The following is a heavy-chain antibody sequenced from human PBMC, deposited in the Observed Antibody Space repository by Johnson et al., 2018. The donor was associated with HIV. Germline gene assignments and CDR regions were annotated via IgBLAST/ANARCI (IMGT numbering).Heavy chain of an antibody. V-gene: IGHV3-30*03. CDR3: ARDRGLRYFDWLSDHDAFDI. CDR1: GFTLSNYG. CDR2: ISYDGSNK. J-gene: IGHJ3*02. Sequence: QVQLVESGGGVVQPGRSLRLSCAASGFTLSNYGIHWVRQAPGKGLEWVALISYDGSNKYYADSVKGRFSMSRDNSKNTLYLQMNSLRAEDTAVFYCARDRGLRYFDWLSDHDAFDIWGQGTMVTVSS. D-gene: IGHD3-9*01.